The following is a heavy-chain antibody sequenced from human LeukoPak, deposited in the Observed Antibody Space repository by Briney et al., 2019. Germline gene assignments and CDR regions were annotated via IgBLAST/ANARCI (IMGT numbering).Heavy chain of an antibody. CDR1: GFTFRRYG. CDR2: VSDSGRNT. Sequence: GGSLRLSCAASGFTFRRYGMTWVRQAPGKGLDWVSSVSDSGRNTYYADSVKGRFTISRDNSRNTLYLQMDSLRAEDTAVYYCAKDRGTSWAAAHDYWGQGTLVTVSS. CDR3: AKDRGTSWAAAHDY. V-gene: IGHV3-23*01. D-gene: IGHD6-13*01. J-gene: IGHJ4*02.